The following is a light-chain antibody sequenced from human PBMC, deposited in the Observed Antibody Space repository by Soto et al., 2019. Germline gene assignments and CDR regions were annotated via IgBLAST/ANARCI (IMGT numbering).Light chain of an antibody. CDR2: DAS. CDR1: QDISNF. J-gene: IGKJ4*01. CDR3: QQYDNHPPLI. Sequence: DIQMTQSPSSLSASVGDRVTITCQASQDISNFLNWYQQKPGKAPKLLIYDASNVEAGVPSRFSGSGSGTEFTFPISSLQPEDVATYYCQQYDNHPPLIFGGGTKVEIK. V-gene: IGKV1-33*01.